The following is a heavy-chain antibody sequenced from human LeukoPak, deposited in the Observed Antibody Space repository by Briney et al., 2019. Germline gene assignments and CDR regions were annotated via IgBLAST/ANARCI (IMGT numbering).Heavy chain of an antibody. CDR3: ARGRTGYHLLPTKKDYSYYYTDV. Sequence: PSETLSLTCAVYGGSFSGYYWSWIRQPPGKGLEWIGEINHSGSTNYNPSLKSRVTISVDTSKNQFSLKLSSVTAADTAVYYCARGRTGYHLLPTKKDYSYYYTDVWDKGTTVTVSS. CDR1: GGSFSGYY. CDR2: INHSGST. D-gene: IGHD2-2*01. V-gene: IGHV4-34*01. J-gene: IGHJ6*03.